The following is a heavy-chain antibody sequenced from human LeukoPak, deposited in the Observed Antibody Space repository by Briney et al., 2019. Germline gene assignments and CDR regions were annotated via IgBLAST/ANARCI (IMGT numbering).Heavy chain of an antibody. D-gene: IGHD6-19*01. J-gene: IGHJ4*02. CDR1: GFTFSSYG. V-gene: IGHV3-33*01. Sequence: GGSLRLSCAASGFTFSSYGMHWVRQAPGKGLEWVAVIWYDGSNKYYADSVKGRFTISRDNSKNTLYLQMNSLRDEDTAVYFCARASQWLAFDYWGQGTLVTASS. CDR2: IWYDGSNK. CDR3: ARASQWLAFDY.